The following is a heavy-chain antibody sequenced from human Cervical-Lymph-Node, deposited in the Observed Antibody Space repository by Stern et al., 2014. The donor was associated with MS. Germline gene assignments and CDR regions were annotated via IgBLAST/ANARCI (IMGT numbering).Heavy chain of an antibody. CDR3: ARHFDWLLGAEDYGMDV. CDR2: IIPIFGVT. V-gene: IGHV1-69*01. CDR1: GGTFRSYG. Sequence: QVQLVQPGAEVKQPGSSVNVSCKASGGTFRSYGFSWVRQAPGQGLEWMGGIIPIFGVTNYEQKYQGRVTIIADESTNTVYMELSSLRSEDTAVYYCARHFDWLLGAEDYGMDVWGQGTTVTVSS. D-gene: IGHD3-9*01. J-gene: IGHJ6*02.